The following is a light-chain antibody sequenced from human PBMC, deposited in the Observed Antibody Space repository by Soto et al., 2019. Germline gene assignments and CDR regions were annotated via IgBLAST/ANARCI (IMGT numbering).Light chain of an antibody. CDR2: DAS. CDR3: QQRSNWPRT. J-gene: IGKJ2*01. V-gene: IGKV3-11*01. Sequence: EIVLTQSPATLSLSPGERATLSCRASQRVSSYLAWYQQKPGQAPRLLIYDASNRATGIPARFSGSGSGTDFTFTISSLEPEDFAVYYCQQRSNWPRTFGQGTKLEIK. CDR1: QRVSSY.